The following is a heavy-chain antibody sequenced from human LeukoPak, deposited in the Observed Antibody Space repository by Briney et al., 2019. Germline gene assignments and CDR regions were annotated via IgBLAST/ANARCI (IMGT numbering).Heavy chain of an antibody. CDR1: GYSISSGYY. J-gene: IGHJ4*02. Sequence: SETLSLTCTVSGYSISSGYYWGWIRQPPGKGLEWIGYTHYSGSTNYKPSLKSRVTISVDTSKNQFSLKLSSVTAADTAVYYCARCDRYGGNTEFLFDYRGQGTLVTVSS. CDR2: THYSGST. V-gene: IGHV4-61*01. CDR3: ARCDRYGGNTEFLFDY. D-gene: IGHD4-23*01.